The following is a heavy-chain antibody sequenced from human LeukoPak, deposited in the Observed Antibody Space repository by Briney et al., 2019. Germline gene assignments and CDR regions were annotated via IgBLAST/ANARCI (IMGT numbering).Heavy chain of an antibody. D-gene: IGHD3-16*01. V-gene: IGHV1-18*01. J-gene: IGHJ4*02. CDR3: AREIRVASHHYLGY. CDR1: GYTFTNYG. CDR2: NSAYNDNT. Sequence: ASVKVSCKASGYTFTNYGIIWVRQAPGRGLEWMGWNSAYNDNTNYAQKFRGRVTMTRDMSTSTVYMELSSLRSEDTAVYYCAREIRVASHHYLGYWGQGTLVTVSS.